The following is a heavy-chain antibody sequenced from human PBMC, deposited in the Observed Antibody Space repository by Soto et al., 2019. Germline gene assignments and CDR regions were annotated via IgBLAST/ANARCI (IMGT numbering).Heavy chain of an antibody. CDR2: ISAYNGNT. D-gene: IGHD3-10*01. V-gene: IGHV1-18*01. CDR3: ARVKYYYGSGSYSGIDY. Sequence: QVQLVQSGAEVKKPGASVKVSCKASGFAFSSYGISWVRQAPGQGLEWMGWISAYNGNTNYAQKLQGRVTMTTDTSTSTAYMELRSLRSEDTAVYYCARVKYYYGSGSYSGIDYWGQGTLVTVSS. J-gene: IGHJ4*02. CDR1: GFAFSSYG.